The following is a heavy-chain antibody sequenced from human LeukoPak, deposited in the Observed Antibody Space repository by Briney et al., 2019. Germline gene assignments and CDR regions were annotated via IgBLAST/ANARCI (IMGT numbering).Heavy chain of an antibody. V-gene: IGHV3-23*01. CDR3: AKRTMSAFDS. CDR2: ISGSGNGT. Sequence: GGSLRLSCAASGFTFRTYAMNWVRQAPGKGLEWLSGISGSGNGTYYADSVKGRFTISRDNSKNVVYLQMNSLTVEDAATYYCAKRTMSAFDSWGQGTLLIVSS. CDR1: GFTFRTYA. J-gene: IGHJ4*02.